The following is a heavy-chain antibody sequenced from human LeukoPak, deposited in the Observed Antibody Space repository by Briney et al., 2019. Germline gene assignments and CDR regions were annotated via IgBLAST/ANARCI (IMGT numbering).Heavy chain of an antibody. CDR1: GGSISSSSYY. D-gene: IGHD6-19*01. CDR2: ISGSGGST. V-gene: IGHV3-23*01. J-gene: IGHJ4*02. CDR3: AKDEEIAVAGDFDY. Sequence: ETLSLTCTVSGGSISSSSYYWGWIRQPPGKGLEWVSAISGSGGSTYYADSVKGRFTISRDNSKNTLYLQMNSLRAEDTAVYYCAKDEEIAVAGDFDYWGQGTLVTVSS.